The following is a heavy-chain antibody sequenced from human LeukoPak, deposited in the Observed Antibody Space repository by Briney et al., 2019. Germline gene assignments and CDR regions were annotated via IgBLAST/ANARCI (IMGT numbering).Heavy chain of an antibody. CDR3: ARDSSSSWLHAFDI. Sequence: PGRSLRLSCAASGFTFSSYGMHWVRQAPGKGLEWVAVIWYDGSNKYYADSVKGRFTISRDNSKNTLYLQMYSLRAEDTAVYYCARDSSSSWLHAFDIWGQGTMVTVSS. J-gene: IGHJ3*02. CDR2: IWYDGSNK. D-gene: IGHD6-13*01. V-gene: IGHV3-33*01. CDR1: GFTFSSYG.